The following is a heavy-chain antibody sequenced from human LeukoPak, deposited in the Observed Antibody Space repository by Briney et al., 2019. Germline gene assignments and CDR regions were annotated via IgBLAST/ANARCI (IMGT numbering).Heavy chain of an antibody. J-gene: IGHJ6*03. Sequence: GGSLRLSCAASGFTFSSYGMHWVRQAPGKGLEWVAFIRYDGSNKYYADSVKGRFTISRDNSKNTLYLQMNSLRAEDTAVYYCAKEATYYYGSGSYRPYYYYMDVWGKGTTVTISS. CDR3: AKEATYYYGSGSYRPYYYYMDV. CDR1: GFTFSSYG. V-gene: IGHV3-30*02. D-gene: IGHD3-10*01. CDR2: IRYDGSNK.